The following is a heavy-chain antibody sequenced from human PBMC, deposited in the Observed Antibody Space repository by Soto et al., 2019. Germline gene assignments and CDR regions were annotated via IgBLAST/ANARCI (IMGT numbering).Heavy chain of an antibody. CDR2: IYSGGST. V-gene: IGHV3-53*01. CDR3: ARDLAAAGKGFDY. D-gene: IGHD6-13*01. CDR1: GFTVSSNY. Sequence: QPGGSLRLSCAASGFTVSSNYMSWVRQAPGKGLEWVSVIYSGGSTYYADSVKGRFTISRDNSKNTLYLQMNSLRAEDTAVYYCARDLAAAGKGFDYWGQGTLVTVSS. J-gene: IGHJ4*02.